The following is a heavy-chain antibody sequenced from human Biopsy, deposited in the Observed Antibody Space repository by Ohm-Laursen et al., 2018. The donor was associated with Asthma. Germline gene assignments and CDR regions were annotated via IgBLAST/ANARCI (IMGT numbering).Heavy chain of an antibody. CDR1: GGSFSGYY. CDR2: INHSGST. V-gene: IGHV4-34*01. Sequence: SDTLSLTCAVYGGSFSGYYWSWIRQPPGKGLEGIGEINHSGSTNYNPSLKRRVTISVDPSKNQFSLKLSSVTAADTAVYYCARAGQCSSTSCYNPGWFDPWGQGTLVTVSS. J-gene: IGHJ5*02. D-gene: IGHD2-2*01. CDR3: ARAGQCSSTSCYNPGWFDP.